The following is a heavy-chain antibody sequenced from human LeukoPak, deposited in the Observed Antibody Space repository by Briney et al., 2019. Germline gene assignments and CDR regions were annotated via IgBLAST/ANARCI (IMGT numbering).Heavy chain of an antibody. V-gene: IGHV2-5*01. J-gene: IGHJ5*02. CDR3: AHSGDFWSGYYPNWFDP. CDR1: GXSLSTRGXG. D-gene: IGHD3-3*01. CDR2: IYWNDDK. Sequence: XLTCTFSGXSLSTRGXGVGXXXXXXXXXLEXLSLIYWNDDKRYSPSLKSRLTITKDTSKTQVGLTMTNMDPVHTATYYCAHSGDFWSGYYPNWFDPWGQGTLVTVSS.